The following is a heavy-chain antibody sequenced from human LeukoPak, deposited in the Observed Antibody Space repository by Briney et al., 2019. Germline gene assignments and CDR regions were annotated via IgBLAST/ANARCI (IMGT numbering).Heavy chain of an antibody. CDR3: SRESGPFCPFGY. D-gene: IGHD1-26*01. V-gene: IGHV4/OR15-8*02. J-gene: IGHJ4*02. CDR1: GGSISGTNW. Sequence: SETLSLTCGVSGGSISGTNWWSWVRQPPGQGLEWIGEISLAGQTNYNPSLNGRVTMSLDKSSNQLSLHLTSVTAANTATYFCSRESGPFCPFGYWGQGALVIVSS. CDR2: ISLAGQT.